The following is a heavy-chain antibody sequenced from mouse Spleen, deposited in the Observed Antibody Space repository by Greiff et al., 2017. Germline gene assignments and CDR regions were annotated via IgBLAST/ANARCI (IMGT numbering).Heavy chain of an antibody. V-gene: IGHV1-62-2*01. CDR1: GYTFTEYT. Sequence: QVQLQQSGAELVKPGASVKLSCKASGYTFTEYTIHWVKQRSGQGLEWIGWFYPGSGSIKYNEKFKDKATLTADKSSSTVYMELSRLTSEDSAVYFCARHEEEKSPMTTVVAPYAMDYWGQGTSVTVSS. J-gene: IGHJ4*01. D-gene: IGHD1-1*01. CDR3: ARHEEEKSPMTTVVAPYAMDY. CDR2: FYPGSGSI.